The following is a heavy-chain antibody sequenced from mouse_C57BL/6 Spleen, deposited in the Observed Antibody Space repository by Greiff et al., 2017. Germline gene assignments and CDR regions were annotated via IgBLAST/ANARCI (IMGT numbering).Heavy chain of an antibody. CDR1: GYTFTSYW. CDR3: ARHWDGYSYYAMDY. J-gene: IGHJ4*01. D-gene: IGHD2-3*01. V-gene: IGHV1-50*01. CDR2: IDPSDSYT. Sequence: QVQLQQPGAELVKPGASVKLSCKASGYTFTSYWMQWVKQRPGQGLEWIGEIDPSDSYTNCNQKFKGKATLTVDTSSSTAYMQLSSLTSEDSAVYYCARHWDGYSYYAMDYWGQGTSVTVSS.